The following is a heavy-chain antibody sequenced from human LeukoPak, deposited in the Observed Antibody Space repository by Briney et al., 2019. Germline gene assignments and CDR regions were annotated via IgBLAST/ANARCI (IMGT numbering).Heavy chain of an antibody. CDR3: AREGCSGGSCYGFHYYGMDV. V-gene: IGHV1-8*01. J-gene: IGHJ6*02. Sequence: ASVKVSCKASGYTFTSYDINWVRQATGQGLEWMGWMNPNSGNTGYAQKFQGRVTMTRNTSISTAYMELSSLRSEDTAVYYCAREGCSGGSCYGFHYYGMDVWGQGTTVTVSS. CDR1: GYTFTSYD. CDR2: MNPNSGNT. D-gene: IGHD2-15*01.